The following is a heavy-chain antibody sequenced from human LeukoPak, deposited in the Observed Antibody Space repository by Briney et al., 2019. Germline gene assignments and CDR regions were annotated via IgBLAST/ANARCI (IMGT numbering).Heavy chain of an antibody. J-gene: IGHJ4*02. V-gene: IGHV1-46*01. D-gene: IGHD6-19*01. CDR3: AREEQWLVHDY. CDR1: XXXFXXXX. Sequence: ASXXXXXKASXXXFXXXXMHWVRQAPGQGLEGMGIINPSGGSTSYAQKFQGRVTMTRDTSTSTVYMELSSLRSEDTAVYYCAREEQWLVHDYWGQGTLVTVSS. CDR2: INPSGGST.